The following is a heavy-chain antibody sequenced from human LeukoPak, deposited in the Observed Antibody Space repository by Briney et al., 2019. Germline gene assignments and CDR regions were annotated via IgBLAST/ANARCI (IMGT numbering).Heavy chain of an antibody. CDR3: ARDLLVGAYFDY. CDR2: ISSSSSYI. V-gene: IGHV3-21*01. CDR1: GFKFDDYA. D-gene: IGHD1-26*01. J-gene: IGHJ4*02. Sequence: GGSLRLSCTASGFKFDDYAMNWVRQAPGKGLEWVSSISSSSSYIYYADSVKGRFTISRDNAKNSLYLQMNSLRAEDTAVYYCARDLLVGAYFDYWGQGTLVTVSS.